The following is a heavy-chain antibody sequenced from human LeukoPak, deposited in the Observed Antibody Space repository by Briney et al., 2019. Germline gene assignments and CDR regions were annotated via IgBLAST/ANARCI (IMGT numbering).Heavy chain of an antibody. V-gene: IGHV3-69-1*01. J-gene: IGHJ4*02. CDR2: ISSSGSL. CDR1: GFTFSDYY. CDR3: ARTRGYNYGYGDY. Sequence: PGGSLRLSCAASGFTFSDYYMNWVRQAPGKGLEWVSYISSSGSLDYADSVKGRFTISRDNAKNSLYLQMNSLRAEDTAVYYCARTRGYNYGYGDYWGQGTLVTVSS. D-gene: IGHD5-18*01.